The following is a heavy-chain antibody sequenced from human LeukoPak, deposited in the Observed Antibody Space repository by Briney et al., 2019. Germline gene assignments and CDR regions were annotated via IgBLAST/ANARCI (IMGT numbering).Heavy chain of an antibody. CDR2: ISKTSTNV. V-gene: IGHV3-21*06. Sequence: GGSLRLSCAASGFTFRTYNMNWVRQAPGKGLEWVSLISKTSTNVYYGDSARGRFTISRDNAKNSIHLQMTSLRADDTAVYYCVRGDGDLFDFWGQGILVSVSS. J-gene: IGHJ4*02. CDR1: GFTFRTYN. CDR3: VRGDGDLFDF. D-gene: IGHD4-17*01.